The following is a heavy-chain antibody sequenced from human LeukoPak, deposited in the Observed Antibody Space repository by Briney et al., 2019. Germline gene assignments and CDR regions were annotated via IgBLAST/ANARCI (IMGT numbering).Heavy chain of an antibody. V-gene: IGHV3-15*01. CDR1: GFTFNNTW. Sequence: GGSLRLSCATPGFTFNNTWMNWVRQAPGKGLEWVGRIKSKTDGGTPDYAAPVKGRFTISRDDSRNTLFLQMNSLKTEDTAVYFCTTVRTFWGQGTLVTLSS. J-gene: IGHJ1*01. CDR3: TTVRTF. D-gene: IGHD2/OR15-2a*01. CDR2: IKSKTDGGTP.